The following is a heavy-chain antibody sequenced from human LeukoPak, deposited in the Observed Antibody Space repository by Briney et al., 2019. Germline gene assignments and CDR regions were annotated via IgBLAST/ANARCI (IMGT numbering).Heavy chain of an antibody. J-gene: IGHJ1*01. CDR2: IKSDGST. Sequence: PGGSLRLSCAASGFTFSTYWMHWVHQAPGKGLVWVSRIKSDGSTNYADSVKGRFTISRDNAKNTVSLQMNSLRPEDTGVYYCARAPSEIGGYYPEYFRHWGQGTLGTVSS. CDR3: ARAPSEIGGYYPEYFRH. CDR1: GFTFSTYW. D-gene: IGHD3-22*01. V-gene: IGHV3-74*01.